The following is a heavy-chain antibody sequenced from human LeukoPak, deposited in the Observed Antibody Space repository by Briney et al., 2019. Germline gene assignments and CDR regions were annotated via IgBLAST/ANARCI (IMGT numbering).Heavy chain of an antibody. CDR2: ISYDGSNK. V-gene: IGHV3-30*18. Sequence: PGGSLRLSCAASGFIFSSYGMHWVRQAPGKGLEWVAVISYDGSNKYYADSVKGRFTISRDNSKNTLYLQMNSLRAEDTAVYYCAKDGVRNTIVEVDYWGQGTLVTVSS. J-gene: IGHJ4*02. D-gene: IGHD3-3*01. CDR1: GFIFSSYG. CDR3: AKDGVRNTIVEVDY.